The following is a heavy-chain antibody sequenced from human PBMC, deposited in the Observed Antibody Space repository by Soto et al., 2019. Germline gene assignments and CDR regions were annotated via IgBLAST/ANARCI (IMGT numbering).Heavy chain of an antibody. CDR1: GYTFTSYY. CDR3: ATTMTMPWYFDY. Sequence: QVQLVQSGAEVKTPGASVKVSCTASGYTFTSYYVNWVRQAPGQGLEWMGMVYPTGGTTKYAQKFQGRVAVIADASTSTVYMELHSLRSDDTAVYYCATTMTMPWYFDYWGQGTLVSVSS. CDR2: VYPTGGTT. V-gene: IGHV1-46*01. D-gene: IGHD4-17*01. J-gene: IGHJ4*02.